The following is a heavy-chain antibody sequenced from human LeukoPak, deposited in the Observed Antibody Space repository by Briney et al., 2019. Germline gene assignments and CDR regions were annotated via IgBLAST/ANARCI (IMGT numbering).Heavy chain of an antibody. CDR3: ARGYFDWPRGELDC. Sequence: GASVKVSCKASGYTFTGYYMHWVRQAPGQGLEWMGWINPNSGGTNYAQKFQGWVTMTRDTSISTAYMELSRLRSDDTAVYYCARGYFDWPRGELDCWGQGTLVTVSS. V-gene: IGHV1-2*04. CDR1: GYTFTGYY. CDR2: INPNSGGT. J-gene: IGHJ4*02. D-gene: IGHD3-9*01.